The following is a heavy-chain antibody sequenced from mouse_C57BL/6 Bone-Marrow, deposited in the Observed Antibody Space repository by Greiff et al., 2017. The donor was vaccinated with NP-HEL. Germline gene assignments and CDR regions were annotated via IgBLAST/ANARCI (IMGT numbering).Heavy chain of an antibody. CDR2: IDPSDSYT. V-gene: IGHV1-59*01. Sequence: VQLQQPGAELVRPGTSVKLSCKASGYTFTSYWMHWVKQRPGQGLEWIGVIDPSDSYTNYNQKFKGKATLTVDTSSSTAYMQLSSLTSEDSAVYYCARHGPDDWGQGTTLTVS. CDR3: ARHGPDD. CDR1: GYTFTSYW. J-gene: IGHJ2*01. D-gene: IGHD1-1*01.